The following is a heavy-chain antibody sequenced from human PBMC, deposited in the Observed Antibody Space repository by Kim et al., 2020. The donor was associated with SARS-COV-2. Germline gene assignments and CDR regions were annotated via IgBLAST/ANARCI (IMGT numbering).Heavy chain of an antibody. Sequence: AQKFQGRVTMTRDTSISTAYMELSRLRSDDTAVYYCARAYGPIQLWFFDYWGQGTLVTVSS. D-gene: IGHD5-18*01. V-gene: IGHV1-2*02. CDR3: ARAYGPIQLWFFDY. J-gene: IGHJ4*02.